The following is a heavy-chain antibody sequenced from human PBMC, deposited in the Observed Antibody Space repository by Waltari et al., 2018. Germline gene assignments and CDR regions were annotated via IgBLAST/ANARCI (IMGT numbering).Heavy chain of an antibody. CDR2: INHKRGGR. Sequence: QVQLVQSGAEVKKPGASVKVSCKASGYTFTGYYMHWVRQAPGQGLEWRGWINHKRGGRNYAQKVQGRGTMTRETSISTAYIELSRLRSDDTAVYYCARDPLDYPFYGMDVWGQGTTVTVSS. V-gene: IGHV1-2*02. J-gene: IGHJ6*02. D-gene: IGHD4-17*01. CDR3: ARDPLDYPFYGMDV. CDR1: GYTFTGYY.